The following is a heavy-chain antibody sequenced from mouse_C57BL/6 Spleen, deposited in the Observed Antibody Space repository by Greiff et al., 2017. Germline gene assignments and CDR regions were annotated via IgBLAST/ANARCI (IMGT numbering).Heavy chain of an antibody. Sequence: QVQLKQSGPELVKPGASVKISCKASGYAFSSSWMNWVKQRPGKGLEWIGRIYPGDGDTNYNGKFKGKDTLTADKSSSTAYMQLSSLTSEDSAVYFCARQLRLRDSYAMDYWGQGTSVTVSS. D-gene: IGHD3-2*02. CDR2: IYPGDGDT. CDR1: GYAFSSSW. J-gene: IGHJ4*01. CDR3: ARQLRLRDSYAMDY. V-gene: IGHV1-82*01.